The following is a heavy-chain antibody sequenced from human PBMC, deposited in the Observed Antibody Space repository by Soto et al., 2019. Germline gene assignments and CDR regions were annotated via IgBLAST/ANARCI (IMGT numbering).Heavy chain of an antibody. J-gene: IGHJ5*02. D-gene: IGHD3-10*01. Sequence: QLLQSGGGLVQPGGSLTLSCAASGFTFGTTDMSWVRQAPGEGLEWVSTIDGSVGITYYADSVKGRFTISRDNSRNTVYLQMNSLSGDDTALYYCVKHSGWFNTWGQGALVTVSS. CDR1: GFTFGTTD. CDR2: IDGSVGIT. CDR3: VKHSGWFNT. V-gene: IGHV3-23*01.